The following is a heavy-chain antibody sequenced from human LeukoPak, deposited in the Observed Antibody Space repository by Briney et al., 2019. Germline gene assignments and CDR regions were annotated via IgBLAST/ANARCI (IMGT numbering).Heavy chain of an antibody. D-gene: IGHD1-14*01. Sequence: KPSETLSLTCTVSGGSISSYYWNWIRQPPGKGLEWIGYISYSGSTNSNPSIKSRVTMSVDTSKNQVSLRLSSVTAADTAVYYCARHGTISSESYFDYWGQGALVTVSS. J-gene: IGHJ4*02. CDR2: ISYSGST. CDR1: GGSISSYY. CDR3: ARHGTISSESYFDY. V-gene: IGHV4-59*08.